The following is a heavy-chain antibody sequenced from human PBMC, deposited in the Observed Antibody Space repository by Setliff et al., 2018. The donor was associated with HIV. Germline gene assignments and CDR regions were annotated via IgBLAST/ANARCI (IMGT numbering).Heavy chain of an antibody. CDR1: GDSTSSSSSY. CDR2: IYHTGST. Sequence: PSETLSLTCTVSGDSTSSSSSYWGWIRQPPGKGLEWIGSIYHTGSTYYSPSLNSRVTISVDTSKNQFSLRLSSVTAADTAMYYCARHVGISIGGTRGDFDCWGQGTLVTVSS. V-gene: IGHV4-39*01. D-gene: IGHD6-13*01. J-gene: IGHJ4*02. CDR3: ARHVGISIGGTRGDFDC.